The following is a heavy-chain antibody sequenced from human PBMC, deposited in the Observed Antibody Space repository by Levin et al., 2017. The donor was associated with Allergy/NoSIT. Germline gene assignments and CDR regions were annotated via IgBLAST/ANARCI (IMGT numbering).Heavy chain of an antibody. CDR2: IYYSGST. CDR3: ARRLSRSGITGTTTNWFDP. D-gene: IGHD1-14*01. CDR1: GGSISSSSYY. J-gene: IGHJ5*02. V-gene: IGHV4-39*01. Sequence: PSETLSLTCTVSGGSISSSSYYWGWIRQPPGKGLEWIGSIYYSGSTSYNPSLKSRVTISVDTSKNQFSLKLSSVTAADTAVYYCARRLSRSGITGTTTNWFDPWGQGTLVTVSS.